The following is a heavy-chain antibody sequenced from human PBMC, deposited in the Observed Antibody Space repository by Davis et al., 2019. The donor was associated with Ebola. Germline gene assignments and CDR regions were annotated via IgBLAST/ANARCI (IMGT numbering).Heavy chain of an antibody. CDR3: AKDISIAVTGGAQDY. V-gene: IGHV3-7*03. CDR2: IKPDESEK. CDR1: KFTFSNFW. Sequence: GESLKISCSASKFTFSNFWMSWVRQAPGKGLEWVANIKPDESEKYHVDSVKGRFAISRDNAKNSLYLQMNSLKSEDTALYYCAKDISIAVTGGAQDYWGQGTLVTVSS. D-gene: IGHD6-19*01. J-gene: IGHJ4*02.